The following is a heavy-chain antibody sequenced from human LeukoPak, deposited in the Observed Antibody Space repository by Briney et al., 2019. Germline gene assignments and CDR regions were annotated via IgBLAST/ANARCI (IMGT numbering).Heavy chain of an antibody. J-gene: IGHJ4*02. V-gene: IGHV3-53*05. Sequence: PGGSLRISCAASGFPFISNYMNWVRQAPGKGLEWVSIIYSGGSTYYADSVKGRFTISRDNSKNTLYLQMNSLRAEDTAVYYCAKDREQQLVKGVFDYWGQGTLVTVSS. CDR2: IYSGGST. CDR1: GFPFISNY. D-gene: IGHD6-13*01. CDR3: AKDREQQLVKGVFDY.